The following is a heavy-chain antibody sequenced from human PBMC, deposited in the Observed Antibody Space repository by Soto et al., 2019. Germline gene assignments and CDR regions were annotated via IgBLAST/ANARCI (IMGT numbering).Heavy chain of an antibody. D-gene: IGHD4-17*01. Sequence: SETLSLTCAVYGGSFSGYYWSWIRQPPWKGLEWIGEINHSGSTNYNPSLKSRVTISVDTSKNQFSLKLSSVTAADTAVYYCASRTTVAESTTSSADVWGKGTRVTVSS. CDR1: GGSFSGYY. CDR2: INHSGST. CDR3: ASRTTVAESTTSSADV. V-gene: IGHV4-34*01. J-gene: IGHJ6*04.